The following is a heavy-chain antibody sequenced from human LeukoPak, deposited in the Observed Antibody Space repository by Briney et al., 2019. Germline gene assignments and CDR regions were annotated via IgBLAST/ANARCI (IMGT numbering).Heavy chain of an antibody. CDR1: GFTFSSYS. V-gene: IGHV3-48*01. J-gene: IGHJ3*02. D-gene: IGHD3-10*01. CDR2: ISSSSSTI. Sequence: GGSLRLSCAASGFTFSSYSMNWVRQAPGKGLEWVSYISSSSSTIYYADSVKGRFTISRDDAKNSLYLQTNSLRAEDTAVYYCARPSVVLWFGELLSLGAFDIWGQGTMVTVSS. CDR3: ARPSVVLWFGELLSLGAFDI.